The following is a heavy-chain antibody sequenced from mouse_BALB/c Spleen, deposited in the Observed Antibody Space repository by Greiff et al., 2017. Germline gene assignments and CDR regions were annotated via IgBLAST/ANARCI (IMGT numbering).Heavy chain of an antibody. CDR2: ISNGGGST. J-gene: IGHJ3*01. CDR1: GFTFSSYT. Sequence: EVHLVESGGGLVQPGGSLKLSCAASGFTFSSYTMSWVRQTPEKRLEWVAYISNGGGSTYYPDTVKGRFTISRDNAKNTLYLQMSSLKSEDTAMYYCARQGYYYGSSPWFAYWGQGTLVTVSA. CDR3: ARQGYYYGSSPWFAY. D-gene: IGHD1-1*01. V-gene: IGHV5-12-2*01.